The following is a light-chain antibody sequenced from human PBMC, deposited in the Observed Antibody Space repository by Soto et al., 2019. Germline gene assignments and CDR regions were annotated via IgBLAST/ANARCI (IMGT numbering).Light chain of an antibody. CDR1: QNVNSW. J-gene: IGKJ1*01. CDR3: QQYNSYSPT. CDR2: DGT. Sequence: DIQMTQSPSTLSASVGDRVTITCRASQNVNSWLAWYQQKPGKAPNLLIYDGTSLESGVPSRFSGSGSGTEFILTISSLQPDDFATYYCQQYNSYSPTFGQGTKVDI. V-gene: IGKV1-5*01.